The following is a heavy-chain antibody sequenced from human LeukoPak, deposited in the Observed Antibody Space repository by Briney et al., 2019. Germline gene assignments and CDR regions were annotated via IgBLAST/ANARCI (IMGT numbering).Heavy chain of an antibody. J-gene: IGHJ3*02. CDR3: ARDRRGDDAFDI. D-gene: IGHD6-25*01. Sequence: GSSVKVSCKASGGTFSSYAISWVRQAPGQGLEWMGGIIPTFDIANYAQKFQGRVTISADKSTSTDYMELSSLRSEDTAMYYCARDRRGDDAFDIWGQGTMVTVSS. CDR2: IIPTFDIA. CDR1: GGTFSSYA. V-gene: IGHV1-69*17.